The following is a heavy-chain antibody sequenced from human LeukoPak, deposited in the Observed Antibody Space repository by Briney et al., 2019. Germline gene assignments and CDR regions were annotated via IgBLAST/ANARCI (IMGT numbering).Heavy chain of an antibody. D-gene: IGHD1-1*01. J-gene: IGHJ3*01. CDR1: GGSFSAYY. CDR2: INHSGST. V-gene: IGHV4-34*01. CDR3: AREYNHS. Sequence: SETLSLTCTVYGGSFSAYYWSWIRQPPGKGLEWIGEINHSGSTNYNPSLKSRVTISVDTSKNQFSLKLSSVTAADTAVYYCAREYNHSWGQGTMVTVSS.